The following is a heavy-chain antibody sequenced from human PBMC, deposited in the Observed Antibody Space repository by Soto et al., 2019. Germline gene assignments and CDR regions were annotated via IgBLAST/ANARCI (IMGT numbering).Heavy chain of an antibody. Sequence: GASEKVSCKASGYTFTSYAMHWVRQAPGQRLEWMGWINAGNGNTKYSQKFQGRVTITRDTSASTAYMELSSLRSEDTAVYYCARDHGGATYSSGWPTYYYYYMDVWGKGTTVTVSS. CDR1: GYTFTSYA. V-gene: IGHV1-3*01. CDR2: INAGNGNT. J-gene: IGHJ6*03. D-gene: IGHD6-19*01. CDR3: ARDHGGATYSSGWPTYYYYYMDV.